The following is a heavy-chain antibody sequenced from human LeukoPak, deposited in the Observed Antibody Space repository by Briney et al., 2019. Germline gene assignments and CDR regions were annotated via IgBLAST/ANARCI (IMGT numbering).Heavy chain of an antibody. D-gene: IGHD1-14*01. CDR3: ARDSEEVPDY. CDR1: VGTFISYT. J-gene: IGHJ4*02. Sequence: GASVKVSCKASVGTFISYTISWVRQAPGQGLEWMGRIIPILGIANYAQKFQGRVTITADKSTSTAYMELSSLRSEDTAVYYCARDSEEVPDYWGQGTLVTVSS. V-gene: IGHV1-69*04. CDR2: IIPILGIA.